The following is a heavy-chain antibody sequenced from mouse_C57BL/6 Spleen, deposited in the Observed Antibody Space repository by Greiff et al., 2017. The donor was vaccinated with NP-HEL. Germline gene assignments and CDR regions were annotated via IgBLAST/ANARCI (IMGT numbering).Heavy chain of an antibody. CDR3: ARRLGIFDY. J-gene: IGHJ2*01. CDR2: IDPSDSYT. Sequence: QVQLQHPGAELVKPGASVKLSCKASGYTFTSYWMQWVKQRPGQGLEWIGEIDPSDSYTNYNQKFKGKATLTVDTSSSTAYMQLSSLTSEDSAVYYCARRLGIFDYWGQGTTLTVSS. V-gene: IGHV1-50*01. CDR1: GYTFTSYW. D-gene: IGHD4-1*01.